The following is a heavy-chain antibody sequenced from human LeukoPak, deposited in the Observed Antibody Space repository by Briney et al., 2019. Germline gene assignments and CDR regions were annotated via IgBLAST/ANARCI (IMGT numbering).Heavy chain of an antibody. CDR3: VAYDSRNYRAYFDS. CDR1: GGSISSSSYC. J-gene: IGHJ4*02. CDR2: IYYSGSKT. D-gene: IGHD3-16*01. Sequence: KASETLSLTCTVSGGSISSSSYCWGWVRQPPGKGLEWIASIYYSGSKTFYNPSLKSRVTISGDTSNNQFSLNLNSVTAADTAVFYCVAYDSRNYRAYFDSWGQGIMVTVSS. V-gene: IGHV4-39*07.